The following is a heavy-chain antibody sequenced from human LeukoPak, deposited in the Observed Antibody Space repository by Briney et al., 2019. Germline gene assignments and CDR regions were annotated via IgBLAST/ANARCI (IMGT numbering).Heavy chain of an antibody. Sequence: GGSLRLSCAASGLTFDDYGMSWVRQAPGKGLEWLSGINWNGCSTGYADSVKGRFTISRDNAKNSLYLQMNSLRAEDTALYYCARDRNLQVLRYFDWLFPDAFDIWGQGTMVTVSS. D-gene: IGHD3-9*01. CDR1: GLTFDDYG. CDR2: INWNGCST. CDR3: ARDRNLQVLRYFDWLFPDAFDI. V-gene: IGHV3-20*04. J-gene: IGHJ3*02.